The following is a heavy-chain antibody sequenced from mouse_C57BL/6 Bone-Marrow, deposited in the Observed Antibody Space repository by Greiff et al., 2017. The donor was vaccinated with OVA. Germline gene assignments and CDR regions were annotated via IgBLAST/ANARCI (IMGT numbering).Heavy chain of an antibody. J-gene: IGHJ2*01. CDR3: ATYYSNPFDY. CDR1: GYTFTSYG. V-gene: IGHV1-81*01. CDR2: IYPRSGNT. Sequence: LVESGAELARPGASVKLSCKASGYTFTSYGISWVKQRTGQGLEWIGEIYPRSGNTYYNEKFKGKATLTADKSSSTAYMELRSLTSEDSAVYFCATYYSNPFDYWGQGTTLTVSS. D-gene: IGHD2-5*01.